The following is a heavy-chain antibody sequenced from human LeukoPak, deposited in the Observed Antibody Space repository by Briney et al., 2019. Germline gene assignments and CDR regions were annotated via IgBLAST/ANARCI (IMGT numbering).Heavy chain of an antibody. D-gene: IGHD6-6*01. CDR2: IYYSGST. Sequence: PSETLSLTCTVSGGSISSGGYYWSWIRQHPGKGLEWIGYIYYSGSTYYNPSLKSRVTISVDTPKNQFSLKLSSVTAADTAVYYCARHAKSDRGSSSAQVGYYFDYWGQGTLVTVSS. CDR3: ARHAKSDRGSSSAQVGYYFDY. J-gene: IGHJ4*02. V-gene: IGHV4-39*01. CDR1: GGSISSGGYY.